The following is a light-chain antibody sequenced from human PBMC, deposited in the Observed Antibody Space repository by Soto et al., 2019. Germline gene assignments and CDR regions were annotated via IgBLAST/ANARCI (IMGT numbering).Light chain of an antibody. J-gene: IGKJ3*01. V-gene: IGKV3-11*01. Sequence: EIVLTQSPATLSLSPGERATLSCRASQSVSSLLAWYQQKPGQAPRLLIYDASNRATGISARFSGSGSGTDFTLTISSLEPEDFAIYYCHQRSNWPPSFGPGTTVDI. CDR2: DAS. CDR3: HQRSNWPPS. CDR1: QSVSSL.